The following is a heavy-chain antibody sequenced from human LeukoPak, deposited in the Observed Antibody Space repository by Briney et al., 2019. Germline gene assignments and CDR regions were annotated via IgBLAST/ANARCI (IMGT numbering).Heavy chain of an antibody. V-gene: IGHV3-48*03. CDR1: GFTFSSYE. CDR3: ASRYSSSFYYYGMDV. D-gene: IGHD6-13*01. Sequence: GGSLILSCAASGFTFSSYEMNWVRQAPGKGLEWVSYISSSGSTIYYADSVKSPFTPSRHNAKNSLYLQMNSLRAEDTAVYYCASRYSSSFYYYGMDVWGQGTTVTVSS. CDR2: ISSSGSTI. J-gene: IGHJ6*02.